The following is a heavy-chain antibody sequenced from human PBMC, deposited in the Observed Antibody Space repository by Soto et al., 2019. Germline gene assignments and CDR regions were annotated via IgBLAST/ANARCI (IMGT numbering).Heavy chain of an antibody. CDR3: ARIWDIVVVPAALGTLDY. CDR1: GFTFSSYG. J-gene: IGHJ4*02. Sequence: PGGSLRLSCAASGFTFSSYGMHWVRQAPGKGLEWVAVISYDGSNKYYADSVKGRFTISRDNSKNTLYLQMNSLRAEDTAVYYCARIWDIVVVPAALGTLDYWGQGTLVTVSS. D-gene: IGHD2-2*01. CDR2: ISYDGSNK. V-gene: IGHV3-30*03.